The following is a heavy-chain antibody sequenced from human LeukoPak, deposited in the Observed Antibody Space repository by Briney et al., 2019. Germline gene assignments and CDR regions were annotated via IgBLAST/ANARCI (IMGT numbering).Heavy chain of an antibody. CDR2: ISWNSGSI. CDR3: AKDLRRYCSSTSCYEFDY. CDR1: GLTFDDYA. V-gene: IGHV3-9*01. J-gene: IGHJ4*02. D-gene: IGHD2-2*01. Sequence: PGGSLRLSCAASGLTFDDYAMHWVRQAPGKGLEWVSGISWNSGSIGYADSVKGRFTISRDNAKNSLYLQMNSLRAEDTALYYCAKDLRRYCSSTSCYEFDYWGQGTLVTVSS.